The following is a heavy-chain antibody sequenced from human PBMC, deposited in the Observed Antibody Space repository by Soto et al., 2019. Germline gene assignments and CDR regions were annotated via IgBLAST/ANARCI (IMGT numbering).Heavy chain of an antibody. J-gene: IGHJ6*02. CDR2: IYWDDDK. CDR1: GFSLTTSGVS. D-gene: IGHD3-10*01. CDR3: THSDVFGDHCYALDV. Sequence: QITLKESGPTLVKPTHTLTLTCTFSGFSLTTSGVSVGWISQPPGKALEWLTLIYWDDDKRYSPSLKNKLTITTDTSKNQVVLTIANMDPLDTATYYCTHSDVFGDHCYALDVWGQGTTVTVSS. V-gene: IGHV2-5*02.